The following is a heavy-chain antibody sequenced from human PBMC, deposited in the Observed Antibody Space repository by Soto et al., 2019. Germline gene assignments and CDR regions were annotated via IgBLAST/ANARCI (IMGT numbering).Heavy chain of an antibody. J-gene: IGHJ5*02. Sequence: SETLSLTCTVSGGSIISTNYYWGWIRQTPGKGLEWIGSIYYSGNTYHNPSLKSRVTISVDPSKNQFSLRLRSVTAADTAFYYCARSAIAGTTPARWWLDPGGRGTMVTVSS. D-gene: IGHD1-20*01. CDR3: ARSAIAGTTPARWWLDP. CDR2: IYYSGNT. V-gene: IGHV4-39*01. CDR1: GGSIISTNYY.